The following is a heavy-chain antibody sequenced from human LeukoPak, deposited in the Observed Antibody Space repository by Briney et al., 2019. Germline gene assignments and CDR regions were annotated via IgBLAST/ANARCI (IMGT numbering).Heavy chain of an antibody. V-gene: IGHV1-69*05. CDR2: IIPIFGTA. Sequence: SVKVSCKASGGTFSSYAISWVRQAPGQGLEWMGGIIPIFGTANYAQKFQGRVTMTRDTSTSTVYMELSSLRSEDTAVYYCARVSREAGQPFDYWGQGTLVTASS. J-gene: IGHJ4*02. CDR3: ARVSREAGQPFDY. CDR1: GGTFSSYA. D-gene: IGHD1-1*01.